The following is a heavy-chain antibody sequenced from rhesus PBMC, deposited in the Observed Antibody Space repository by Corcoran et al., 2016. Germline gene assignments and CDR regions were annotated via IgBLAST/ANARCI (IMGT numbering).Heavy chain of an antibody. V-gene: IGHV4-160*01. CDR3: ARVVYRDFDY. D-gene: IGHD1-1-1*01. CDR1: GGSISDRYF. J-gene: IGHJ4*01. Sequence: QVQLQESGPGLVKPSETLSLTCTLSGGSISDRYFWYWIRKSPGKGLEWMGRIYGSGGTTAYNPSLKSRVTISKDTSKNQVSLKLRSLTAADTAVYFCARVVYRDFDYWGQGILVTVSS. CDR2: IYGSGGTT.